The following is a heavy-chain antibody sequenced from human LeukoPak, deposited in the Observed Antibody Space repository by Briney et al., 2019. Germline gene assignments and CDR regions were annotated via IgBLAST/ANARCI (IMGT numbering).Heavy chain of an antibody. J-gene: IGHJ4*02. CDR3: ARPVVLGAYLRGAYYFDS. CDR2: IYGGGST. Sequence: PGGSLRLSCAASGFTVSSNYMSWVRQAPGKGLEWVSIIYGGGSTYYADSVMGRFTISRDNAKNTLYLQMDSLRVEDTAVYYCARPVVLGAYLRGAYYFDSWGQGTLVTVSS. D-gene: IGHD3-16*01. V-gene: IGHV3-53*01. CDR1: GFTVSSNY.